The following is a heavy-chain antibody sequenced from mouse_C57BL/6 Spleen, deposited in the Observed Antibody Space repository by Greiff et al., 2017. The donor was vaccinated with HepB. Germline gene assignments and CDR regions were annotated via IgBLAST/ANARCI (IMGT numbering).Heavy chain of an antibody. CDR2: INPNNGGT. D-gene: IGHD2-1*01. CDR1: GYTFTDYY. Sequence: VQLQQSGPELVKPGASVKISCKASGYTFTDYYMNWVKQSHGKSLEWIGDINPNNGGTSYNQKFKGKATLTVDKSSSTAYMELRSLTSEDSAVYYCARVDYGKEDAMDYWGQGTSVTVSS. J-gene: IGHJ4*01. V-gene: IGHV1-26*01. CDR3: ARVDYGKEDAMDY.